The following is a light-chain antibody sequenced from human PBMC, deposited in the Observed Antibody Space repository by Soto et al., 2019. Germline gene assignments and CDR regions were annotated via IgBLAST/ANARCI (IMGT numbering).Light chain of an antibody. J-gene: IGLJ3*02. V-gene: IGLV2-14*01. CDR3: SSYTSSSTVV. CDR2: DVT. CDR1: SSDVGAYNY. Sequence: QSALTQPASVSGSPGQSVTISCSGSSSDVGAYNYVSWYQLHPGKAPKLMIYDVTNRPSGVSNRFSGSKSGNTASLTISGLQAEAEADYFCSSYTSSSTVVFGGGTKLTVL.